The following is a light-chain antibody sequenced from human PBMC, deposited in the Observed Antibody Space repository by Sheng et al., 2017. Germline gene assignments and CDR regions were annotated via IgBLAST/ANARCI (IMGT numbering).Light chain of an antibody. CDR3: QQYNNWPLT. Sequence: ETVMTQSPATLSVSPGERVTLSCRASQSVSGNLAWYQRKPGQAPRLLISGTSTRATGIPARFSGSGSGTEFTLTISSLQSEDFAVYYCQQYNNWPLTFGGGTKVEIK. J-gene: IGKJ4*01. CDR2: GTS. CDR1: QSVSGN. V-gene: IGKV3-15*01.